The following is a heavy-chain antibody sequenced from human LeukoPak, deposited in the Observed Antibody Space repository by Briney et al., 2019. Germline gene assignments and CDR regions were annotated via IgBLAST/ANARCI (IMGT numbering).Heavy chain of an antibody. V-gene: IGHV1-46*01. J-gene: IGHJ5*02. CDR2: INPSGGST. CDR3: ARDRGGTMLAXNXFDP. D-gene: IGHD3-10*01. CDR1: GYTFTSYY. Sequence: ASVKVSCKASGYTFTSYYMHWVRQAPGQGLEWMGIINPSGGSTSYAQKFQGRVTMTRDTSTSTVYMELSSLRSEDTAVYYCARDRGGTMLAXNXFDPWGQGTLVTVSS.